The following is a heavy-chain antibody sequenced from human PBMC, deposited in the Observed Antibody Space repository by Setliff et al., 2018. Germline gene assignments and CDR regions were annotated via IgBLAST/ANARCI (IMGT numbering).Heavy chain of an antibody. J-gene: IGHJ4*02. D-gene: IGHD1-26*01. CDR2: INHSGST. V-gene: IGHV4-34*01. CDR1: GGSFSGYY. CDR3: ARPAVGVTSGFDY. Sequence: PSETLSLTCAVYGGSFSGYYWSWIRQPPGKGLEWIGEINHSGSTNYNPSLKSRVTISVDTSKNQFSLKLSSVTAADTAVYYCARPAVGVTSGFDYWGPGTLVTVS.